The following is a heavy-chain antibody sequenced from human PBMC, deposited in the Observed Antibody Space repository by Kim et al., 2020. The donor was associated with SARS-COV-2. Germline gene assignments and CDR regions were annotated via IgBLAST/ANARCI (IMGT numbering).Heavy chain of an antibody. CDR3: AREDYGDSARAFDI. V-gene: IGHV3-33*01. D-gene: IGHD4-17*01. J-gene: IGHJ3*02. CDR1: GFTFSSYG. Sequence: GGSLRLSCAASGFTFSSYGMHWVRQAPGKGLEWVAVIWYDGSNKYYADSVKGRFTISRDNSKNTLYLQMNSLRAEDTAVYYCAREDYGDSARAFDIWGQGTMVTVSS. CDR2: IWYDGSNK.